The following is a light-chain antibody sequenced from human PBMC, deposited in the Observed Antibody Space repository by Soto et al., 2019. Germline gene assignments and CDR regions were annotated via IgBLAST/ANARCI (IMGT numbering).Light chain of an antibody. CDR1: QSISTF. J-gene: IGKJ5*01. Sequence: DIQMSQSPSSLSASVGDRVAITWRGSQSISTFLNWYQQKPGKAPNLLIYAASTLQSGVPSRFSGSGSGTDFTLTISGLQPEDFATYYCQQSYDTVAITFGQGTRLEIK. V-gene: IGKV1-39*01. CDR2: AAS. CDR3: QQSYDTVAIT.